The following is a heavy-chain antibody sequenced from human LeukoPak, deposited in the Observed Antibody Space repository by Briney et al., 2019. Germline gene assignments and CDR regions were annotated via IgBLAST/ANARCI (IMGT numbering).Heavy chain of an antibody. J-gene: IGHJ4*02. CDR3: AKDKPNKIFGVVLSPFDY. CDR1: GFTFSSYA. D-gene: IGHD3-3*01. V-gene: IGHV3-23*01. CDR2: ISGSGGST. Sequence: GGSLRLSCAASGFTFSSYAMSWVRQAPGKGLEWVSAISGSGGSTYYADSVKGRFTISRDNSKNTLYLQMNSLRAEDTAVYYCAKDKPNKIFGVVLSPFDYWGQGTLVTVSS.